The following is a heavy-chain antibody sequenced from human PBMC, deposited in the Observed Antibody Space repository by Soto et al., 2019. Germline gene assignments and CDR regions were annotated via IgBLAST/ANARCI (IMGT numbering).Heavy chain of an antibody. J-gene: IGHJ6*02. CDR1: GGSFSKFA. CDR3: ARDDATHCGDDCYRYFYYGMDV. Sequence: QVQLVQSGTEVKTPGSSVKVSCKASGGSFSKFAINWVRQAPGQGLEWMGGIIPTLGTTDYAHKFQGRATITADEATRTAYMELSGLRSEDTAVYYCARDDATHCGDDCYRYFYYGMDVWGQGTTVTVSS. D-gene: IGHD2-21*02. V-gene: IGHV1-69*01. CDR2: IIPTLGTT.